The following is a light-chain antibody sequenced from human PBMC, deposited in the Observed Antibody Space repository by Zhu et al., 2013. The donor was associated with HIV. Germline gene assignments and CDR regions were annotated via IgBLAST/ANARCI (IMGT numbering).Light chain of an antibody. V-gene: IGKV1-13*02. J-gene: IGKJ2*01. CDR2: AAS. CDR3: QQYSDWPPYT. CDR1: QGIRSA. Sequence: AVQLTQSPSSLSASVGDRVTITCRTSQGIRSALAWYHQRPGKAPKLLIYAASTLKSGVPSRFSGSGSGTEFTLTISSLQSEDYGIYYCQQYSDWPPYTFGQGTKVE.